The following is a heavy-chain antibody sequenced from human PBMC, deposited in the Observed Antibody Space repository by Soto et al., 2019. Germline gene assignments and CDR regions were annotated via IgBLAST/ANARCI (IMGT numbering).Heavy chain of an antibody. D-gene: IGHD3-3*01. CDR2: IKQDGSEK. Sequence: GGSLRLSCAASGFTFSSYWMSWVCQAPGKGLEWVANIKQDGSEKYYVDSVKGRFTISRDNAKNSLYLQMNSLRAEDTAVYYCARNAIFGVVMPRLDYWGQGTLVTVSS. CDR1: GFTFSSYW. V-gene: IGHV3-7*01. CDR3: ARNAIFGVVMPRLDY. J-gene: IGHJ4*02.